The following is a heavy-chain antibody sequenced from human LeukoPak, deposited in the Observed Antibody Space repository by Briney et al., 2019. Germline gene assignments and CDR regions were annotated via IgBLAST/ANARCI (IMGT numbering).Heavy chain of an antibody. Sequence: SETLSLTCTVSGGSISGYHWSWIRLPPGKGLEWRGYIYYSGSSNYNPSLKSRVTISADTSKNQFSLRLSSVTAADTAVYYCARVPRSYYYYYYMDVWGKGTTVTVSS. CDR2: IYYSGSS. CDR3: ARVPRSYYYYYYMDV. V-gene: IGHV4-59*01. J-gene: IGHJ6*03. CDR1: GGSISGYH.